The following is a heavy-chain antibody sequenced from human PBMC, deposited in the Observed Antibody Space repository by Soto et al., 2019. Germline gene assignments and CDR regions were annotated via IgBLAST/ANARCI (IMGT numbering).Heavy chain of an antibody. CDR2: IIPIFGTA. CDR1: GGTFSSYA. V-gene: IGHV1-69*12. D-gene: IGHD5-18*01. Sequence: QVQLVQSGAEVKKPGSSVKVSCKASGGTFSSYAISWVRQAPGQGLEWMGGIIPIFGTANYAQKFQGRVTITADESTSTAYMERGSLRSEDTAVYYCASRYSYGPLDYYYYGMDVWGQGTTVTVSS. CDR3: ASRYSYGPLDYYYYGMDV. J-gene: IGHJ6*02.